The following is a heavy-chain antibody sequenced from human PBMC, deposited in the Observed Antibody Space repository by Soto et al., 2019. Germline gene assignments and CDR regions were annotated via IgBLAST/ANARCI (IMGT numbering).Heavy chain of an antibody. D-gene: IGHD6-13*01. Sequence: TLSLTCAVSGGSISTSNWWSWVRQPPGKGLEWIGEVYRTGSTNYNPSLESRLTISVDKSKNQFSLKLTSVTAADTAVYYCARARATIAAAAIFDCWGQGTLITVS. CDR1: GGSISTSNW. CDR2: VYRTGST. CDR3: ARARATIAAAAIFDC. V-gene: IGHV4-4*02. J-gene: IGHJ4*02.